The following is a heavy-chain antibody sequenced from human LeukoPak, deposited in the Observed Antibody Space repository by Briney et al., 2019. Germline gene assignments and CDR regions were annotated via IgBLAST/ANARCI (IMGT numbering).Heavy chain of an antibody. CDR2: MDKETNLYAT. CDR3: TRDSGTYNWFDP. D-gene: IGHD1-26*01. Sequence: GGSLRPSCVASGFTFSDSAIHWVRQSSGKGLEWIGHMDKETNLYATALAASVKGRFTVSRDDSKNTAHLHMNSLKTEDTALYYCTRDSGTYNWFDPWGQGTLVTVSS. V-gene: IGHV3-73*01. CDR1: GFTFSDSA. J-gene: IGHJ5*02.